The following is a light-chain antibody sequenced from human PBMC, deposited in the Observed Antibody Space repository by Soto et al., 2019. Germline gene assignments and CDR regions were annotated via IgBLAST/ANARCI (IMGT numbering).Light chain of an antibody. Sequence: EVVLTQSPATLSLSPGERATLSCRASQSVRNYLAWYQQKPGQAPRLLIYGASNRATGIPARFSGSGSGTDFTLTISSLEPEDFAVYYCQQRSSWPRITFGQGTRLEMK. V-gene: IGKV3-11*01. CDR2: GAS. J-gene: IGKJ5*01. CDR3: QQRSSWPRIT. CDR1: QSVRNY.